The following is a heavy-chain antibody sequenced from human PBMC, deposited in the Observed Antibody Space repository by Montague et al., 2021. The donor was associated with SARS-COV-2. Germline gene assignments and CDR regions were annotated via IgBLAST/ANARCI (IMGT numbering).Heavy chain of an antibody. CDR2: TYYRSKWYS. V-gene: IGHV6-1*01. J-gene: IGHJ4*02. CDR1: GDSVSSNSVA. CDR3: VRYSGWFYFDF. Sequence: CAISGDSVSSNSVAWSWLRQSPSIGLEWLGRTYYRSKWYSDYAPSLRGRLTVHPDASKNEFSLELNYVTPEDTAVYYCVRYSGWFYFDFWGQGTLVTVSS. D-gene: IGHD6-19*01.